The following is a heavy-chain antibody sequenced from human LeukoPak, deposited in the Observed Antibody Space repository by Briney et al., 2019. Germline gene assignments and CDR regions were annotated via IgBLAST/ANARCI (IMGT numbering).Heavy chain of an antibody. CDR3: ARDYYGYMDV. CDR2: ISSSSSYI. CDR1: GFTLSSCC. J-gene: IGHJ6*03. V-gene: IGHV3-21*01. Sequence: PGGTLRLSCAASGFTLSSCCMRWGRPAPREEGVGVSSISSSSSYIYYADSVKGRFTISRDNAKNSLYLQMNSLRAEDTAVYYCARDYYGYMDVWGKGTTVTISS. D-gene: IGHD3-22*01.